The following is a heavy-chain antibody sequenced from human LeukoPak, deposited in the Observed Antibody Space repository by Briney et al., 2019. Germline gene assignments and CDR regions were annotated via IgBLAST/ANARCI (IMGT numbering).Heavy chain of an antibody. CDR1: GGSISSSSYY. J-gene: IGHJ4*02. V-gene: IGHV4-31*03. CDR3: ARGTHSYGLDY. Sequence: SETLSLTCTVSGGSISSSSYYWGWIRQPPGKGLEWIGYIYYSGSTYYNPSLKSRVTISVDTSKNQFSLKLSSVTAADTAVYYCARGTHSYGLDYWGQGTLVTVSS. D-gene: IGHD5-18*01. CDR2: IYYSGST.